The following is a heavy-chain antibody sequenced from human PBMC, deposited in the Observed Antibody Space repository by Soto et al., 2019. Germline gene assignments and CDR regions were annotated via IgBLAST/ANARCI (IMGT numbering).Heavy chain of an antibody. CDR2: IYHSGST. CDR3: ARVAGGEFQLTIFGVAAMYNWFDP. D-gene: IGHD3-3*01. V-gene: IGHV4-4*02. Sequence: SETLSLTCAVSGGSISSSNWWSWVRQPPGKGLEWIGEIYHSGSTNYNPSLKSRVTISVDKSKNQFSLKLSSVTAADTAVYYCARVAGGEFQLTIFGVAAMYNWFDPWGQRTLVTVSS. J-gene: IGHJ5*02. CDR1: GGSISSSNW.